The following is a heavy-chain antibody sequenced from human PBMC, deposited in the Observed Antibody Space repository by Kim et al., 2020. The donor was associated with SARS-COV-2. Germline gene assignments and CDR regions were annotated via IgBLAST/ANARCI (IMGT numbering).Heavy chain of an antibody. D-gene: IGHD6-13*01. J-gene: IGHJ4*01. CDR1: GSTFIPSA. V-gene: IGHV1-58*01. Sequence: SVKVSCKASGSTFIPSAVQWVRQARGQRPEWIGWIVVGSGSTNRAQKFQERVTLTRDMSTGTAYMELSSLTSEDTAVCHCAASGRSTTQFDYWGHGTLVTVSS. CDR3: AASGRSTTQFDY. CDR2: IVVGSGST.